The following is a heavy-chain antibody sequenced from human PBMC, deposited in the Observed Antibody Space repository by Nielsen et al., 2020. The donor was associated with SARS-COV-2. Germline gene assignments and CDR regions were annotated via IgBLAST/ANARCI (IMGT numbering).Heavy chain of an antibody. CDR1: GYTFTSYY. J-gene: IGHJ6*02. CDR2: INPSGGST. D-gene: IGHD3-22*01. Sequence: ASVKVSCKASGYTFTSYYMHWVRQAPGQGLEWMGIINPSGGSTSYAQKFQGRVTMTRDTSTSTVYMELSSLRSEDTAVYYCAREDYYDSSGSPRDYYYYGMDVWGQGTTVTVSS. CDR3: AREDYYDSSGSPRDYYYYGMDV. V-gene: IGHV1-46*01.